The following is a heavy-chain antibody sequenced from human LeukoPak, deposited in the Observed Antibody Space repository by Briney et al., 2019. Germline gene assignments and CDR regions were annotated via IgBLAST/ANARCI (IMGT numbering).Heavy chain of an antibody. D-gene: IGHD4-17*01. CDR1: EFTFSSYG. CDR3: AKAAPDSGDYGMDV. J-gene: IGHJ6*02. Sequence: PGRSLRLSCVASEFTFSSYGMHWVRQAPGKGLEWVASISYDGSNNYYADSVKGRFTISRDNSKNTLYLQMNSLNIEDTAVYYCAKAAPDSGDYGMDVWGQGTTVTVSS. V-gene: IGHV3-30*18. CDR2: ISYDGSNN.